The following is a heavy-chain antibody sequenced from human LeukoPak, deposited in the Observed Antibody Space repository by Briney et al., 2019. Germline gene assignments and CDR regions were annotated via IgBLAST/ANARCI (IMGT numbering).Heavy chain of an antibody. CDR1: GFTFSDYY. D-gene: IGHD4-17*01. CDR3: ARDMSGRDYGDYGLGFDY. CDR2: ISSSGSTI. V-gene: IGHV3-11*01. Sequence: GGSLRLSCAASGFTFSDYYMSWIRQAPGKGLEWVSYISSSGSTIYYADSVKGRFTISRDNAKNSLYLQMNSLRAEDTAVYYCARDMSGRDYGDYGLGFDYWGQGTLVTVSS. J-gene: IGHJ4*02.